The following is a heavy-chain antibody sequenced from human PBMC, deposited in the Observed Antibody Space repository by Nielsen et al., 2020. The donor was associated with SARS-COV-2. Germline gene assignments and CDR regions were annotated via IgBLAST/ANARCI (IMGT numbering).Heavy chain of an antibody. CDR3: AKSVGYGCSDSGCSTGHLDH. J-gene: IGHJ4*01. D-gene: IGHD2-15*01. V-gene: IGHV3-30*18. CDR2: ISFDGILG. CDR1: GFTFRSYA. Sequence: GESLKISCAASGFTFRSYAMHWVRQAPGKGLEWVAIISFDGILGNYADSVEGRFTISSDNSKNMLYLQMNSLRAEDTAVYYCAKSVGYGCSDSGCSTGHLDHWGPGTQVTVSS.